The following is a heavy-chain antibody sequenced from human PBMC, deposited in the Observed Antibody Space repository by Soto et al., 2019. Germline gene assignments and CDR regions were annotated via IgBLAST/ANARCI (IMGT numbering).Heavy chain of an antibody. CDR1: GYTFTGYY. CDR2: INPNSGGT. CDR3: ARDRPTVTTGYYYYGMDV. J-gene: IGHJ6*02. Sequence: AASVKVSCKASGYTFTGYYMHWVRQAPGQGLEWMGWINPNSGGTNYAQKFQGWVTMTRDTSISTAYMELSRLRSDDTAVYYCARDRPTVTTGYYYYGMDVWGQGTTVTVSS. D-gene: IGHD4-4*01. V-gene: IGHV1-2*04.